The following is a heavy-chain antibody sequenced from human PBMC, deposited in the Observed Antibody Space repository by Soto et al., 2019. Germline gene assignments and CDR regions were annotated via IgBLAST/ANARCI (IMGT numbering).Heavy chain of an antibody. CDR2: IIPRSGST. V-gene: IGHV1-69*01. D-gene: IGHD3-22*01. CDR1: GVTFRNYA. CDR3: SRDDRDDTSGYYHVSY. J-gene: IGHJ4*02. Sequence: QVQLVQSGNEVKKPGSSVRVSCKASGVTFRNYAVNWVRQAPGHGPEWMGGIIPRSGSTSYAQKFQGRVTLAADESTKTAYMELRRLRSADTGVYFCSRDDRDDTSGYYHVSYWCQGTLVTVSS.